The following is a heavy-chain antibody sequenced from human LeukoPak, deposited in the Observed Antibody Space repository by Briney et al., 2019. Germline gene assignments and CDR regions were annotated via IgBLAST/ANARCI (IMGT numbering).Heavy chain of an antibody. J-gene: IGHJ4*02. CDR1: GFTFSSYW. D-gene: IGHD4-17*01. CDR3: AKATLSTVTTFYDY. Sequence: GGSLRLSCAASGFTFSSYWMSWVRQAPGKGLEWWANIKQDGSEKYCVDSVKGRFTISRDNSKNTLYLQMNSLRAEDTAVYYCAKATLSTVTTFYDYWGQGTLVTVSS. CDR2: IKQDGSEK. V-gene: IGHV3-7*03.